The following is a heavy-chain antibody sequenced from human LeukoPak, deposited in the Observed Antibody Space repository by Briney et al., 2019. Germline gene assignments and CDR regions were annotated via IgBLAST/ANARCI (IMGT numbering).Heavy chain of an antibody. V-gene: IGHV3-21*01. Sequence: PGGSLRLSCAASGFTFSSYSMNWVRQAPGKGLEWVSSISSSSSYIYYADSVKGRFTISRDNAKNSLYLQMNSLRAEDTAVYYCAREASGYKPQYYYYMDVWGKGTTVTVSS. D-gene: IGHD5-24*01. CDR3: AREASGYKPQYYYYMDV. CDR2: ISSSSSYI. J-gene: IGHJ6*03. CDR1: GFTFSSYS.